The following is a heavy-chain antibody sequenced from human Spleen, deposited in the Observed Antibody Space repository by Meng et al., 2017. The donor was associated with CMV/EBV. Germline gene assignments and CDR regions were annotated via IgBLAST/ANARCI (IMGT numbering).Heavy chain of an antibody. CDR3: ARGRTPTDH. CDR1: GFMFSNYA. Sequence: GESLKISCAASGFMFSNYAMSWVRQAPGKGLEWVSGISGSGDSTYYADSVKGRFTISRDTSKNTLYLQMNSLRAEDTAVYYCARGRTPTDHWGQGTLVTVSS. J-gene: IGHJ4*02. CDR2: ISGSGDST. V-gene: IGHV3-23*01.